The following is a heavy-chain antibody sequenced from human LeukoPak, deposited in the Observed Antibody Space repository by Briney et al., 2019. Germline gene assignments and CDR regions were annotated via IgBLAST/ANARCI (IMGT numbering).Heavy chain of an antibody. V-gene: IGHV3-48*03. D-gene: IGHD4-23*01. CDR3: ARDGGNNSWYGMDV. J-gene: IGHJ6*02. CDR2: ISSGGSTI. Sequence: GGSLRLSCAASGFTFSSYEMNWVRQAPGKGLEWLSYISSGGSTIYYADSVKGRFTISRDNAKNSLFLQMNSLRVEDTAIYYCARDGGNNSWYGMDVWGQGTTVTVSS. CDR1: GFTFSSYE.